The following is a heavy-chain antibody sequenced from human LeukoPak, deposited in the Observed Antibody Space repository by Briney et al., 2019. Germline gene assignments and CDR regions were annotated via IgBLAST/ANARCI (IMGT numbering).Heavy chain of an antibody. CDR1: GVSISSGGYA. V-gene: IGHV4-30-2*01. CDR2: IYHSGST. J-gene: IGHJ5*02. D-gene: IGHD6-19*01. CDR3: ARASQWLGSRWFDP. Sequence: SETLSLTCAVSGVSISSGGYAWGWLRQPPGKGLEWIVYIYHSGSTYYNPSLKSRFTISVDRSKNQFSLKLSSVTAADTAVYYCARASQWLGSRWFDPWGQGTLVTVSS.